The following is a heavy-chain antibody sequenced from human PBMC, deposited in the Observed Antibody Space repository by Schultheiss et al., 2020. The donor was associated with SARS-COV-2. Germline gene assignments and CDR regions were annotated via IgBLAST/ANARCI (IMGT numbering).Heavy chain of an antibody. D-gene: IGHD2-8*01. Sequence: GGSLRLSCAASGFTFSSYAMHWVRQAPGKGLEWVAVISYDGSNKYYADSVKGRFTISRDNSKNTLYLQMNSLRAEDTAVYYCVKRSNGVSDYWGQGTLVTVSS. CDR1: GFTFSSYA. CDR3: VKRSNGVSDY. J-gene: IGHJ4*02. V-gene: IGHV3-30-3*01. CDR2: ISYDGSNK.